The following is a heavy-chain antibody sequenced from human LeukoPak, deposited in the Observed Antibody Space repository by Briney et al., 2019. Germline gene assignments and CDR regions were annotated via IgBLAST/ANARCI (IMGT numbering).Heavy chain of an antibody. D-gene: IGHD3-16*02. V-gene: IGHV4-4*09. CDR3: ARLNDPQISYNWFDS. Sequence: SETLSLTCTVSGGSISSFYCSWIRQSPGKGLEWIGYMSTSGSTNYNPSLKSLLTMSVDTSKKQFSLELSPVTAADTAVYYGARLNDPQISYNWFDSWGRGTLVTVSS. CDR2: MSTSGST. J-gene: IGHJ5*01. CDR1: GGSISSFY.